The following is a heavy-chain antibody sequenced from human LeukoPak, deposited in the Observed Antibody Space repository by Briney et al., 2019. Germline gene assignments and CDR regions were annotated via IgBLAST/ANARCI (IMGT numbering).Heavy chain of an antibody. J-gene: IGHJ4*02. CDR3: AEASEGYREVSRFDT. CDR2: INRGGGGT. Sequence: PGGSLRLSCAASGFTFNTYTMNWVRQAPGKGLEWVSAINRGGGGTYYADFVKGRFTISRDNSENTLYLEMNSLRAEDTATYYCAEASEGYREVSRFDTWGQGTQVTVSS. CDR1: GFTFNTYT. D-gene: IGHD2-2*01. V-gene: IGHV3-23*01.